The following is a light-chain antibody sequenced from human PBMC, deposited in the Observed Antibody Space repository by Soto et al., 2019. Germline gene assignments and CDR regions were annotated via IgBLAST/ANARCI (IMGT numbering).Light chain of an antibody. CDR2: GNT. J-gene: IGLJ2*01. Sequence: QSVLTQPPSVSGAPGQRVTISCTGSSSNIGSNYDVQWYHQLPGTAPKLLIHGNTNRPSGVPDRFSGSRSGTSASLAITGLQAEDEADYYCQSYDSSLSSVVFGGGTKLTVL. CDR3: QSYDSSLSSVV. CDR1: SSNIGSNYD. V-gene: IGLV1-40*01.